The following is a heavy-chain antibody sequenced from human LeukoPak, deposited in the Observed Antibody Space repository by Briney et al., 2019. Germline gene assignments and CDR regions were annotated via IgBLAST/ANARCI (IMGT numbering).Heavy chain of an antibody. D-gene: IGHD2-21*02. J-gene: IGHJ3*02. CDR3: AREGVVTATEAFDI. V-gene: IGHV1-69*04. CDR1: GGTFSSYA. CDR2: IIPIFGIA. Sequence: ASVKVSCKTSGGTFSSYAISWVRQAPGQGLEWMGRIIPIFGIANYAQKFQGRVTITADKSTSTAYMELSSLRSEDTAVYYCAREGVVTATEAFDIWGQGIMVTVSS.